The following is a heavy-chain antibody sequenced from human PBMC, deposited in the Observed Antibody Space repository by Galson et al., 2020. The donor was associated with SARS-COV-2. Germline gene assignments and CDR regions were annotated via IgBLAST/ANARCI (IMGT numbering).Heavy chain of an antibody. CDR1: GGSINNNNFY. CDR3: ARDSSGNYYSAFDI. Sequence: SETLSLTCTVSGGSINNNNFYWGWIRQPPGKGLEWIVSIFYSGSTYYNPSLKSRVSMFVDTSKNQFSLRLNSVTAADTAFYYCARDSSGNYYSAFDIWGQGTVVSVSS. D-gene: IGHD3-22*01. CDR2: IFYSGST. V-gene: IGHV4-39*01. J-gene: IGHJ3*02.